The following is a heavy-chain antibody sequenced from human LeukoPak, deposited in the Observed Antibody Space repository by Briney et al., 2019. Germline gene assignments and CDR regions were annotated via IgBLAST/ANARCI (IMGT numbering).Heavy chain of an antibody. Sequence: SETLSLTCTVSGGSISSYYWSWIRQPPGKGLEWIGYIYYSGSTNYNPSLKSRVTISVDTSKNQFSLKLSSVTAADTAVYYCAREIAHYYYMDVWGKGTTVTVSS. CDR1: GGSISSYY. CDR3: AREIAHYYYMDV. CDR2: IYYSGST. V-gene: IGHV4-59*12. J-gene: IGHJ6*03.